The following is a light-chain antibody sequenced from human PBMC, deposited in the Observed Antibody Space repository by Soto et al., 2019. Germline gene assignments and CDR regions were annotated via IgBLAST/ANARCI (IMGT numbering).Light chain of an antibody. V-gene: IGLV2-14*01. CDR2: EVG. J-gene: IGLJ3*02. Sequence: QSVLTQPASVSGSPGQSITISCTGTGSDVGGYNYVSWYQHHPGHAPKLMIYEVGNRPSGVSDRFSASKSGNTASLTISGLPTEDEADYYCCSFTSINTGVFGGGTKLTVL. CDR1: GSDVGGYNY. CDR3: CSFTSINTGV.